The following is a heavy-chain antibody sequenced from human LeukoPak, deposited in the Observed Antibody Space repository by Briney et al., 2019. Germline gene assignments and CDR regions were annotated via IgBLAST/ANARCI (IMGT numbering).Heavy chain of an antibody. D-gene: IGHD1-1*01. J-gene: IGHJ6*03. CDR2: INSGSTYM. CDR3: ARVEATTGRNYHYYYMDV. V-gene: IGHV3-21*01. Sequence: GGALRLSCGASGFYFSSYIMNWVRQSPGKGLGWVSSINSGSTYMYYADSVKGRFTISRDNAKNSLHLQMDSLRAEDTAVYFCARVEATTGRNYHYYYMDVWGKGTTVTVSS. CDR1: GFYFSSYI.